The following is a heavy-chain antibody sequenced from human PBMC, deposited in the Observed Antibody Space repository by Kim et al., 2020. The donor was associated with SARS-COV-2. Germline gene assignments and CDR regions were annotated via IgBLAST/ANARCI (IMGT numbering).Heavy chain of an antibody. D-gene: IGHD1-26*01. CDR1: GFTFDDFA. Sequence: GGSLRLSCAASGFTFDDFAMHWVRQAPGKGLEWVSGISWNSDNVGYADSVKGRFTISRDNAKNSLYLQMNSLRAEDTAFYYCVKGWTSGSPWGAFDIWGQGTMVTISS. CDR3: VKGWTSGSPWGAFDI. J-gene: IGHJ3*02. V-gene: IGHV3-9*01. CDR2: ISWNSDNV.